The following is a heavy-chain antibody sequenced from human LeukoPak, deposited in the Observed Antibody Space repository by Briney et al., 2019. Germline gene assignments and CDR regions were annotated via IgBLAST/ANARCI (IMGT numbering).Heavy chain of an antibody. D-gene: IGHD5-18*01. J-gene: IGHJ4*02. CDR1: GGSFSGYY. V-gene: IGHV4-34*01. CDR2: INHSGST. Sequence: SETLSRTCAVYGGSFSGYYWSWIRQPPGKGLEWIGEINHSGSTNYNPSLKSRVTISVDTSKNQFSLKLSSVTAADTAVYYCARVIYSYGFATYFDYWGQGTLVTVSS. CDR3: ARVIYSYGFATYFDY.